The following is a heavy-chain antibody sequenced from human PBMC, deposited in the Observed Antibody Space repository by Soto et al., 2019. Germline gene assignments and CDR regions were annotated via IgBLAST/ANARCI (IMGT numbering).Heavy chain of an antibody. Sequence: SETLSLTCTVSGGSVSSGSYYWSWIRQPPGKGLEWIGYIYYSGSTNYNPSLKSRVTISVDTSKNQFSLKLSSVTAADTAVYYCARDSKVREYYYYGMDVWGQGTKVTVSS. J-gene: IGHJ6*02. CDR1: GGSVSSGSYY. CDR3: ARDSKVREYYYYGMDV. D-gene: IGHD3-10*01. V-gene: IGHV4-61*01. CDR2: IYYSGST.